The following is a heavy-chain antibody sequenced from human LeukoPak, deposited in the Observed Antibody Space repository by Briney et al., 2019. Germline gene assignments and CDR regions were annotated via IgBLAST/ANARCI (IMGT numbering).Heavy chain of an antibody. Sequence: KSSETLSLTCTVSGGSINNYFWSWIRQPAGKGLEWIGRIYTSGSTNYNPSLKSRVTISVDTSKNQFSLKLSSVTAADTAVYYCARAGSGSYLTDAFDIWGQGTMVTVSS. CDR1: GGSINNYF. D-gene: IGHD1-26*01. V-gene: IGHV4-4*07. J-gene: IGHJ3*02. CDR3: ARAGSGSYLTDAFDI. CDR2: IYTSGST.